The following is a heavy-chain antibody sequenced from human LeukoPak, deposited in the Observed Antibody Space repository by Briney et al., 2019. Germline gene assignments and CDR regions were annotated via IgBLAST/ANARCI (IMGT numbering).Heavy chain of an antibody. V-gene: IGHV1-2*02. J-gene: IGHJ4*02. CDR3: ARGDYYDGSGYPDY. CDR1: GYTFTDFH. D-gene: IGHD3-22*01. CDR2: INPSTGGA. Sequence: GASVKVSCKASGYTFTDFHMHWVRQAPGQGLEWMGWINPSTGGANYARKFQGRVTMTRDTSISTAYMELSRLRSDDTAVYYCARGDYYDGSGYPDYWGPGTVVTVSS.